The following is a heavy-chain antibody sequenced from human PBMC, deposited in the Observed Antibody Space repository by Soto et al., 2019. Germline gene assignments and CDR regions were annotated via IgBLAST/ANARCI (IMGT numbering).Heavy chain of an antibody. V-gene: IGHV1-2*02. CDR1: GYVFTGYY. D-gene: IGHD3-22*01. CDR3: MRGASARDSSGYPYYFDP. Sequence: GASVKVSCKTSGYVFTGYYLHWVRQAPGRGLEWMGWINCRSGGTTYTQKFQGRVTLTMDTSTSTAYMELSSLISDDTALYYCMRGASARDSSGYPYYFDPWGQGTLVTVSS. J-gene: IGHJ4*02. CDR2: INCRSGGT.